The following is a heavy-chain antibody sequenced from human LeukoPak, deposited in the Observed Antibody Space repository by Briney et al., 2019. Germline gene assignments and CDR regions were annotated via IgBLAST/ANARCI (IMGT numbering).Heavy chain of an antibody. CDR2: ISYDGSNK. CDR1: GFTFSSYA. Sequence: GRSLRLSCAASGFTFSSYAMHWVRLAPGKGLEWVAVISYDGSNKYYADSVKGRFTISRDNSKNTLYLQMNSLRADDTAVYYCARAQVPIVVVPAAIDYWGQGTLVTVSS. CDR3: ARAQVPIVVVPAAIDY. V-gene: IGHV3-30-3*01. D-gene: IGHD2-2*01. J-gene: IGHJ4*02.